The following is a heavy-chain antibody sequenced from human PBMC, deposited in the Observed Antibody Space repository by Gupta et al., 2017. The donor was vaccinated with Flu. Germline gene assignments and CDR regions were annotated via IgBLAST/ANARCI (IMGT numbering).Heavy chain of an antibody. CDR2: IYTSGST. CDR1: GGSISSGSYY. V-gene: IGHV4-61*02. Sequence: QVQLQESGPGLVKPSQTLSLTCTVSGGSISSGSYYWSWIRQPAGKGLEWIGRIYTSGSTNYNPSLKSRVTISVDTSKNQFSLKLSSVTAADTAVYYCASGNEQQLVLYFDYWGQGTLVTVSS. J-gene: IGHJ4*02. D-gene: IGHD6-13*01. CDR3: ASGNEQQLVLYFDY.